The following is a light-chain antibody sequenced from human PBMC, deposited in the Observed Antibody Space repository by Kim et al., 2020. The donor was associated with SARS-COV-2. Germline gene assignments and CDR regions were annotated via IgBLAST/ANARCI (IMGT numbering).Light chain of an antibody. CDR1: ASDVGYYNY. J-gene: IGLJ1*01. CDR3: SSYTRSSTPFV. CDR2: DVT. Sequence: QSITISCIGTASDVGYYNYVSWYQQHPGKVPKLIIYDVTLRPSGVSNRFSGSKSGNTASLTISGLQAEDEAQYYCSSYTRSSTPFVFGTGTKVTVL. V-gene: IGLV2-14*03.